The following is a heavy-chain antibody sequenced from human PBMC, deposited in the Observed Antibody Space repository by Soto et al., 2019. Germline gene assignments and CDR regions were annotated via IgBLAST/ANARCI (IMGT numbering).Heavy chain of an antibody. V-gene: IGHV1-24*01. CDR3: ARDLVHQRKQQLVQHWFDP. D-gene: IGHD6-13*01. J-gene: IGHJ5*02. CDR1: GYTFTSYY. CDR2: FGAEDGET. Sequence: GASVKVSCKASGYTFTSYYMHWVRQAPGKGLEWMRGFGAEDGETNYAQKFQGRVTMTEDTSTDTAYMELRSLRSDDTAVYYCARDLVHQRKQQLVQHWFDPWGQGTLVTVSS.